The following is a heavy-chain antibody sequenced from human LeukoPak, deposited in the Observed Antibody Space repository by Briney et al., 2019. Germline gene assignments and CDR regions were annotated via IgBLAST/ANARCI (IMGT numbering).Heavy chain of an antibody. J-gene: IGHJ4*02. CDR1: GGSISSSSYY. CDR3: ARANHSGSYFSYFDY. V-gene: IGHV4-39*07. Sequence: PSETLSLTCTVSGGSISSSSYYWGWIRQPPGKGLEWIGSIYYSGSTYYNPSLKSRVTISVDTSKNQFSLKLSSVTAADTAVYYCARANHSGSYFSYFDYWGQGTLVTVSS. CDR2: IYYSGST. D-gene: IGHD1-26*01.